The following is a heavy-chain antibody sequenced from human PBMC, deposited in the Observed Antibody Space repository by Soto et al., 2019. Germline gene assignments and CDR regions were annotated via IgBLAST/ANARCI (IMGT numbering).Heavy chain of an antibody. CDR1: GCTFDDYA. CDR3: AKDTYGSGSYYNFDY. Sequence: GGSLRLSCAASGCTFDDYAMHWVRQAPGKGLEWVSGISWNSGSIGYADSVKGRFTISRDNAKNSLYLQMNSLRAEDTALYYCAKDTYGSGSYYNFDYWGQETLVTVSS. CDR2: ISWNSGSI. J-gene: IGHJ4*02. V-gene: IGHV3-9*01. D-gene: IGHD3-10*01.